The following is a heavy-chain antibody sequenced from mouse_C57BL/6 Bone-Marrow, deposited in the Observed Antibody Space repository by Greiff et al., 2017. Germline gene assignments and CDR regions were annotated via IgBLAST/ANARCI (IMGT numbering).Heavy chain of an antibody. Sequence: EVQLVESGPGLVKPSQSLSLTCSVTGYSITSGYYWNWIRQFPGNKLEWMGYLSYDGSNNYNPSLKNRISITRDTSKNQFFLKLNSVTTEDTATYYCARGGDWGQGTTLTVSS. J-gene: IGHJ2*01. CDR1: GYSITSGYY. CDR2: LSYDGSN. CDR3: ARGGD. V-gene: IGHV3-6*01.